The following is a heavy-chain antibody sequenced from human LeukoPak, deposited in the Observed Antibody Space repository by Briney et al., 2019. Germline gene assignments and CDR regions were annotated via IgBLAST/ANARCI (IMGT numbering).Heavy chain of an antibody. V-gene: IGHV4-39*07. CDR2: INHSGST. CDR3: ARVRVLRFLEWLNQYYYGMDV. J-gene: IGHJ6*02. Sequence: SETLSLTCTVSGGSISSSSYYWGWIRQPPGKGLEWIGEINHSGSTNYNPSLKSRVTISVDTSKNQFSLKLSSVTAADTAVYYCARVRVLRFLEWLNQYYYGMDVWGQGTTVTVSS. D-gene: IGHD3-3*01. CDR1: GGSISSSSYY.